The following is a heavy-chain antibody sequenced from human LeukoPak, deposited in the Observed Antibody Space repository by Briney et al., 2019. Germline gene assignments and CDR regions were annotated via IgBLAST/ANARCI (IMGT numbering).Heavy chain of an antibody. Sequence: AGSLRLSCAASGFTFSIDTMNWVRQAPGKGLDWVSSISSISSYTYHADSVKGRSIIYRDNAKNSLYMQMNSLRAEDTAVYFCARGTTGGYSPSHWGQGTLVTVSS. J-gene: IGHJ4*02. CDR1: GFTFSIDT. D-gene: IGHD5-12*01. V-gene: IGHV3-21*01. CDR3: ARGTTGGYSPSH. CDR2: ISSISSYT.